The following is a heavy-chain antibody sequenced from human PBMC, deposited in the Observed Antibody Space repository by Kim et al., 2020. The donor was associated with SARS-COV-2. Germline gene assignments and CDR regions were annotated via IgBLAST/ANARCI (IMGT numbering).Heavy chain of an antibody. D-gene: IGHD3-10*01. J-gene: IGHJ4*02. Sequence: NPSPKGRLPIPVETSKTQFSLKLSSVTAADTAVYYCARQKGWFGELFDYWGQGTLVTVSS. CDR3: ARQKGWFGELFDY. V-gene: IGHV4-59*08.